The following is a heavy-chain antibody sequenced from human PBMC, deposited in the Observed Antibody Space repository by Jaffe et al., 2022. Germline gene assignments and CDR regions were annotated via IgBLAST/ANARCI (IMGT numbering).Heavy chain of an antibody. D-gene: IGHD3-10*01. CDR3: AKDRYYYGSGSYYTFDY. V-gene: IGHV3-30*02. CDR2: IRYDGSNK. J-gene: IGHJ4*02. CDR1: GFTFSSYG. Sequence: QVQLVESGGGVVQPGGSLRLSCAASGFTFSSYGMHWVRQAPGKGLEWVAFIRYDGSNKYYADSVKGRFTISRDNSKNTLYLQMNSLRAEDTAVYYCAKDRYYYGSGSYYTFDYWGQGTLVTVSS.